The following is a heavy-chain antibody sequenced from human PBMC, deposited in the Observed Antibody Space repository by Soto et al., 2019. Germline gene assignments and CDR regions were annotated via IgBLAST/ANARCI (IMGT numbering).Heavy chain of an antibody. J-gene: IGHJ1*01. CDR3: APDVWGLVH. CDR2: IRSDGGEE. Sequence: PGESLKISCAASGFTSSDFWMTWVRPAPGKGLECVANIRSDGGEENYVESVKGLFTVSRDNAKNSLYLQMNDLRDDDTALYYCAPDVWGLVHWGQGTLVTVSS. CDR1: GFTSSDFW. V-gene: IGHV3-7*03. D-gene: IGHD3-16*01.